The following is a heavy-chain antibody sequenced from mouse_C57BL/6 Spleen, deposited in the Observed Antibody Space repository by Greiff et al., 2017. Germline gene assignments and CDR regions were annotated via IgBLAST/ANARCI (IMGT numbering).Heavy chain of an antibody. CDR1: GYTFTSYW. CDR3: ARELNWD. Sequence: VQLQQPGAELVKPGASVKLSCKASGYTFTSYWMQWVKQRPGQGLEWIGEIDPSDSYTNYNQKFKGKATLTVDTSSSTAYMQLSSLTSEDSAVYYCARELNWDWGQGTTLTFSS. D-gene: IGHD4-1*01. J-gene: IGHJ2*01. CDR2: IDPSDSYT. V-gene: IGHV1-50*01.